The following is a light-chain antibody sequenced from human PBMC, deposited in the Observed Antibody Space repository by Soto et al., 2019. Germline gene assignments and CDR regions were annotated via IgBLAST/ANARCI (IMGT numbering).Light chain of an antibody. Sequence: QSVLTQPASVSASPGQSITISCAGASSDVGPYKLVAWYQQHPDKAPKLIIYEGTKRPSGVSSRFSGSQSGTTASLTISGLQAEDVADYYCCSYAASDLIFGGGTKLTVL. CDR1: SSDVGPYKL. J-gene: IGLJ2*01. V-gene: IGLV2-23*01. CDR3: CSYAASDLI. CDR2: EGT.